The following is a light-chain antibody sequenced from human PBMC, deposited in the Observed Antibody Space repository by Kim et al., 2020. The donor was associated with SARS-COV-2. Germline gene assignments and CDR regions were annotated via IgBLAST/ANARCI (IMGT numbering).Light chain of an antibody. CDR2: QDS. Sequence: VSPGQTASITCSGDKLGDKYACWYRQKPGQSPVLVIYQDSKRPSGIPERFSGSNSGNTATLTISGTQAMDEADYYCQAWDSSTVVFGGGTQLTVL. CDR3: QAWDSSTVV. V-gene: IGLV3-1*01. CDR1: KLGDKY. J-gene: IGLJ2*01.